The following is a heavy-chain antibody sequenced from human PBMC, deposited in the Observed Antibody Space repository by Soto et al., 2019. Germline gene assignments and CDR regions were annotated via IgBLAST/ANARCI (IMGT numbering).Heavy chain of an antibody. J-gene: IGHJ4*02. CDR2: ISAYNGNT. V-gene: IGHV1-18*01. CDR3: ASGGTPIDY. CDR1: GYTFTNFG. Sequence: QVQLVQSGAEVKKPGASVKVSCKASGYTFTNFGISWVRQAPGQGLEWMGWISAYNGNTNYAQNFQGRVTMTTDTYTGTPYMELRSLRSDDTAVYYWASGGTPIDYWGQGTLVTVSS. D-gene: IGHD3-16*01.